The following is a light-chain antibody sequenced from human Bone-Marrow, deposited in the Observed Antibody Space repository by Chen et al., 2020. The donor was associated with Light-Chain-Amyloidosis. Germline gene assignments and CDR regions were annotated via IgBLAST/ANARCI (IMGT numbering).Light chain of an antibody. Sequence: EIVLTQSPGTLSLSPGEGATLSCRASQTVSSNYLPWYQQKLGQAPRLLIYGSSSRATGIPDRFTGSGSGTDFTLTINRMEPEDFAMYYCQQYGTSPLTFGGGTKVEIK. CDR1: QTVSSNY. J-gene: IGKJ4*01. CDR3: QQYGTSPLT. V-gene: IGKV3-20*01. CDR2: GSS.